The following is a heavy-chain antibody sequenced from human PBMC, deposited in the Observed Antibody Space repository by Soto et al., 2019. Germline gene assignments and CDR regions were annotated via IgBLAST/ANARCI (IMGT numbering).Heavy chain of an antibody. J-gene: IGHJ4*02. CDR2: ISYDGSNK. D-gene: IGHD1-26*01. Sequence: GGSLRLSCAASGFTFSSYGMHWVRQAPGKGLEWVAVISYDGSNKYYADSVKGRFTISRDNSKNTLYLQMNSLRAEDTAVYYCATGGGGSRLRTHFDYWGQGTLVTVSS. V-gene: IGHV3-30*03. CDR3: ATGGGGSRLRTHFDY. CDR1: GFTFSSYG.